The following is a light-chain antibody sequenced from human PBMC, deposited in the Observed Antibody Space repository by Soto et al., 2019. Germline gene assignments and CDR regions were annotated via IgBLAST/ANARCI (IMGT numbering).Light chain of an antibody. J-gene: IGKJ1*01. CDR1: QGIRYA. V-gene: IGKV1-17*01. CDR2: GAS. Sequence: DIQMTQSPSSLSASVGDRVTITCRASQGIRYALGWYQQKPGTAPKRLIYGASILQNGVPSRFGGSGSGTEFTLTISSLQPEDFATYYCLQYNSPPLTFGQATKVEI. CDR3: LQYNSPPLT.